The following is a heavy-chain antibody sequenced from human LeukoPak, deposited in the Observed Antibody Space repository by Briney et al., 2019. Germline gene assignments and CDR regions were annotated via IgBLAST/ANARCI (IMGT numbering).Heavy chain of an antibody. CDR2: IIPIFGTA. CDR1: GGTFSSYA. Sequence: SVKVSCKASGGTFSSYAISWVRQAPGQGLEWMGGIIPIFGTANYAQKFQGRVTMTRDTSTSTVYMELSSLRAEDTAVYYCGSVNGKGSSGWYRVDYWGQGTLVTVSS. CDR3: GSVNGKGSSGWYRVDY. J-gene: IGHJ4*02. D-gene: IGHD6-19*01. V-gene: IGHV1-69*05.